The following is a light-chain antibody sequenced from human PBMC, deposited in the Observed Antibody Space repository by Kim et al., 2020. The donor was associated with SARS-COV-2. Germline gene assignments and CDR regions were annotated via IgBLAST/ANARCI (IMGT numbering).Light chain of an antibody. CDR1: GDSLANNY. Sequence: KAVIISGTGSGDSLANNYGQWFQQRPGSAPIIVIYETNKRPSAVPDRFSGSIDRSSNSASLTISGLKTEDEASYYCQSYDRTNQEVFGGGTQLTVL. CDR2: ETN. CDR3: QSYDRTNQEV. J-gene: IGLJ2*01. V-gene: IGLV6-57*02.